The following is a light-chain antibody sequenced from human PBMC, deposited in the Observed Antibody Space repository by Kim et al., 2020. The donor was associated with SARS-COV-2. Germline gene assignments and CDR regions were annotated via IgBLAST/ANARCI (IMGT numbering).Light chain of an antibody. V-gene: IGKV3-20*01. J-gene: IGKJ2*01. CDR3: QQYGSSPKT. Sequence: EIVLTQSPGTLSLSPGEGATLSCRASQSVSSYLAWYQQKPGQAPRLLIYGASSRATGVPDRFSGSGSGTDFTLTVSRLEPEDFAVYYCQQYGSSPKTVGQGTKLEI. CDR1: QSVSSY. CDR2: GAS.